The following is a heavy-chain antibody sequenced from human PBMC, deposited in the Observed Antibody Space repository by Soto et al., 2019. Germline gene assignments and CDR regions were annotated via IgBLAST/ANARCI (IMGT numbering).Heavy chain of an antibody. CDR1: GSTFSSYT. V-gene: IGHV1-69*02. Sequence: QVQLVQSGAEVRKPGSSVEVSCMASGSTFSSYTVNWVRQAPGQGLEWIGRIIPVLGVTHYARRFQGRVTITADRARKTAYMELTSLTSEDTAVYYCARRRYCGVCRYNKFYYGMDVWGQGTTVTVSS. J-gene: IGHJ6*02. CDR3: ARRRYCGVCRYNKFYYGMDV. CDR2: IIPVLGVT. D-gene: IGHD2-21*01.